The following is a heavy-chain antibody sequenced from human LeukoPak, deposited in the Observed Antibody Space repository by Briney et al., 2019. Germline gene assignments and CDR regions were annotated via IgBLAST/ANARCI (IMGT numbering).Heavy chain of an antibody. CDR1: GFTFSSYA. CDR3: ARVELRVVAAADY. D-gene: IGHD2-15*01. Sequence: GGSLRLSCAVSGFTFSSYAMSWVRQAPGKGLEWVSGISSSGGSTVYADSVKGRFTISRDNFRNTVFLQMSSLRAEDTAVYYCARVELRVVAAADYWGQGTLVTVSS. V-gene: IGHV3-23*01. CDR2: ISSSGGST. J-gene: IGHJ4*02.